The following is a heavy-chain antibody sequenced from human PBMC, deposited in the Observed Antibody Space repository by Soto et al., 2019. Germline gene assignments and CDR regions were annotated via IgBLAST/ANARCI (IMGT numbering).Heavy chain of an antibody. V-gene: IGHV3-9*01. D-gene: IGHD6-6*01. Sequence: EVQLVESGGGLVQSGRSLRLSCAASGFTFDDYAMHWVRQAPGKGLEWVSGIGWNSGTIGYADAVKGRFTISRDNARNSLYLQMNSLRGEDTALYFSTKDAWSSSLRPLFDYWGQGTLVTVSS. CDR3: TKDAWSSSLRPLFDY. CDR2: IGWNSGTI. CDR1: GFTFDDYA. J-gene: IGHJ4*02.